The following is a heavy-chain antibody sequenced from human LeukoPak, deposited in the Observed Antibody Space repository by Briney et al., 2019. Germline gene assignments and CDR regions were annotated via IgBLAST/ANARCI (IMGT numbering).Heavy chain of an antibody. CDR3: ARGPTHYDILTGYSKPHFDY. D-gene: IGHD3-9*01. CDR2: IIPIFGTA. Sequence: SVKVSCKASGGTFSSYAISWVRQAPGQGLEWMGGIIPIFGTANYAQKFQGRVTITTDESTSTAYMELSSLRSEDTAVYYRARGPTHYDILTGYSKPHFDYWGQGTLVTVSS. V-gene: IGHV1-69*05. CDR1: GGTFSSYA. J-gene: IGHJ4*02.